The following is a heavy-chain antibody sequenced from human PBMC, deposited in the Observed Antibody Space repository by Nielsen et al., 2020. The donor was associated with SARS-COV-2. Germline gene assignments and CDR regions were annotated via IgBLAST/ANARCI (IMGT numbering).Heavy chain of an antibody. CDR3: ARDRYEILTGYDHYGMDV. V-gene: IGHV4-30-4*02. J-gene: IGHJ6*02. CDR1: GGSISSGDYY. CDR2: IYQSGRT. Sequence: SETLSLTCTVSGGSISSGDYYWSWIRQPPGTGLEWIGYIYQSGRTEYNPSLKSRVTISIDTSQNQFFLKLRSVTAADTAVYYCARDRYEILTGYDHYGMDVWGQGTTVAVSS. D-gene: IGHD3-9*01.